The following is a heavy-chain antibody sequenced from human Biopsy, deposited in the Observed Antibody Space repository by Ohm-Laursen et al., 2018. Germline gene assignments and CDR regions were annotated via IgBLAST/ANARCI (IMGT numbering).Heavy chain of an antibody. CDR2: IYYSGTT. CDR3: ARVRGGFLEWFDY. Sequence: SETLSLTCTASGESIGTYYWSWIRQPPGKVMEWIASIYYSGTTHKNPSLKSRVTISVDTSQGLLSLDLSSVTAADTAVYYCARVRGGFLEWFDYWGQGTLVTVSS. J-gene: IGHJ5*01. V-gene: IGHV4-59*01. CDR1: GESIGTYY. D-gene: IGHD3-3*01.